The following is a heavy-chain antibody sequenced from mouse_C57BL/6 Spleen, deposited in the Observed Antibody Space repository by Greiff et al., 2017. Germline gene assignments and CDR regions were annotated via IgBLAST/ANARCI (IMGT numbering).Heavy chain of an antibody. D-gene: IGHD2-5*01. J-gene: IGHJ2*01. CDR3: ARDCSIDY. V-gene: IGHV1-42*01. CDR2: INPSTGGT. CDR1: GYSFTGYY. Sequence: VQLQQSGPELVKPGASVKISCKASGYSFTGYYMNWVKQSPEKSLEWIGEINPSTGGTTYNQKFKAKATLTVDKSSSTAYMQLKSLTSEDSAVYYCARDCSIDYWGQGTTLTVSS.